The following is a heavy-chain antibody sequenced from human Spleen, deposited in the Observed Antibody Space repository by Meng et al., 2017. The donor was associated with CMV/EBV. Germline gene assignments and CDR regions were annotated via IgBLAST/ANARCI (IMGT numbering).Heavy chain of an antibody. D-gene: IGHD2-15*01. CDR3: AKVSRGSKPWPVVVNVPYFDY. CDR1: GFTFSGDW. J-gene: IGHJ4*02. CDR2: INSDGTTT. V-gene: IGHV3-74*03. Sequence: GESLKISCGASGFTFSGDWMHWVRQAPGKGLMLVSRINSDGTTTEYADLVKGRFTISRDNSKNTLYLQMNSLRAEDTAVYYCAKVSRGSKPWPVVVNVPYFDYWGQGTLVTVSS.